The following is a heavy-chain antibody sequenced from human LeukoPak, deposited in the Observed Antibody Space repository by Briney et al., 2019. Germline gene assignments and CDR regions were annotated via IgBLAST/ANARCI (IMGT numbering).Heavy chain of an antibody. D-gene: IGHD1-1*01. Sequence: ASVKVSCKASGYTFTSYYMHWVRQAPGQGLEWMGIISPSGGSTGYAQKFQGRVTMTRNTSITTAYMELSSLRSEDTGVYYCAREQLGAFDIWGQGTMVTVSS. CDR1: GYTFTSYY. CDR3: AREQLGAFDI. CDR2: ISPSGGST. V-gene: IGHV1-46*01. J-gene: IGHJ3*02.